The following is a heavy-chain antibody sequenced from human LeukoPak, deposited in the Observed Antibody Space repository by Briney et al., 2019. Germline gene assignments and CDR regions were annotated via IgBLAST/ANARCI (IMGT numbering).Heavy chain of an antibody. CDR3: ARAEGEWELPGFDP. J-gene: IGHJ5*02. CDR2: ISAGNGNT. Sequence: ASVKVSCKASGYTFTSYAIHWVRQAPGQRLEWMGWISAGNGNTKYSQNFQGRVTFISNTSATTAFMELSSLRSEDTAVYYCARAEGEWELPGFDPWGQGTLVTVSS. CDR1: GYTFTSYA. D-gene: IGHD1-26*01. V-gene: IGHV1-3*01.